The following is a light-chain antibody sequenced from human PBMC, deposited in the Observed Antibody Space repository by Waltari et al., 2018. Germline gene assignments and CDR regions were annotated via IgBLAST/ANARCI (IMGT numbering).Light chain of an antibody. J-gene: IGKJ2*01. CDR1: QSVSSY. CDR2: DAS. V-gene: IGKV3-11*01. CDR3: QQPYT. Sequence: EIVLTQSPATLSLSPGERATLPCRASQSVSSYLAWYQQKPGQAPMLLIYDASNRATGIPARCSGSGSGTDFTLTISSLEPEDVAVYYCQQPYTFGQGTKLEIK.